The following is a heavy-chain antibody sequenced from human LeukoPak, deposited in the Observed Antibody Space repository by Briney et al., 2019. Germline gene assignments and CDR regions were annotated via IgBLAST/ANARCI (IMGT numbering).Heavy chain of an antibody. J-gene: IGHJ4*02. CDR1: GYSFTSNY. V-gene: IGHV1-46*01. CDR3: ARDQEGFDY. CDR2: IYPRDGST. Sequence: VKVSCKVSGYSFTSNYIHWVRQAPGQGLEWMGMIYPRDGSTSYAQRFQDRVTVTRDTSTSTVHMELSGLRSEDTAVYYCARDQEGFDYWGQGTLVTVSS.